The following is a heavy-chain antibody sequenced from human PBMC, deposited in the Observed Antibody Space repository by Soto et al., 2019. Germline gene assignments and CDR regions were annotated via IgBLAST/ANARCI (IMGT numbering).Heavy chain of an antibody. Sequence: GGSLRLSCAASGFTFSSYAMSWVRQAPGKGLEWVSAISGSGGSTYYADSVKGRFTISRDNSKNTLYLQMNSLRAEDTAVYYCAKSTSTGTIARDAFDIWGQGTMVTVS. V-gene: IGHV3-23*01. J-gene: IGHJ3*02. CDR2: ISGSGGST. CDR3: AKSTSTGTIARDAFDI. CDR1: GFTFSSYA. D-gene: IGHD1-1*01.